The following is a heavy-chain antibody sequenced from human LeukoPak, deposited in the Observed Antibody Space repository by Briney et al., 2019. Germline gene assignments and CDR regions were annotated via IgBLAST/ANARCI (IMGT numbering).Heavy chain of an antibody. Sequence: GSLRLSCAASGFTFSSYWMSWVRQAPGKGLEWVANIKQDGSEKYYVDSVKGRFTISRDNAKNSLYLQMNSLRAEDTAVYYCARAGSSSWYYYYYYYMDVWGKGTTVTVSS. CDR3: ARAGSSSWYYYYYYYMDV. J-gene: IGHJ6*03. CDR1: GFTFSSYW. D-gene: IGHD6-6*01. V-gene: IGHV3-7*01. CDR2: IKQDGSEK.